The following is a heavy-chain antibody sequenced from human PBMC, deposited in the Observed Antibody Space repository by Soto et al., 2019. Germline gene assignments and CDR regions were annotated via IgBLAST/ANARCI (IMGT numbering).Heavy chain of an antibody. CDR2: ISYDGSNK. J-gene: IGHJ1*01. CDR1: GFTFSSYG. CDR3: ARPVGASGYFQH. D-gene: IGHD1-26*01. V-gene: IGHV3-30*03. Sequence: GGSLRLSCAASGFTFSSYGMHWVRQAPGKGLEWVAAISYDGSNKYYADSVKGRFTISGDNSKNTLYLQMNSLRAEDTAVYYCARPVGASGYFQHWGQGTLVTVSS.